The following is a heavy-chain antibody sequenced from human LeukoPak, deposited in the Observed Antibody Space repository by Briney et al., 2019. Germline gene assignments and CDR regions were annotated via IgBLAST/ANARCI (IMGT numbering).Heavy chain of an antibody. V-gene: IGHV3-15*01. J-gene: IGHJ4*02. Sequence: GGSLRLSCAASGFTLSNAWMKSKANGETRDYAAPVKGRFTISGDDSDNTLYLQMNSLKSEDTAVYYCVTEVSGSFPTWGQGTLVTVSS. D-gene: IGHD1-26*01. CDR1: GFTLSNAW. CDR3: VTEVSGSFPT. CDR2: SKANGETR.